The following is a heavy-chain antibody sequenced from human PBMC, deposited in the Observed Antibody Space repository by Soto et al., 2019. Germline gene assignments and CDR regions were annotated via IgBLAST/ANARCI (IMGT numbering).Heavy chain of an antibody. CDR1: GFTFSSYA. D-gene: IGHD3-16*01. V-gene: IGHV3-30-3*01. CDR2: ISYDGSNK. Sequence: QVQLVESGGGVVQPGRSLRLSCAASGFTFSSYAMHWVRQAPGKGLEWVAVISYDGSNKYYADSVKGRFTISRDNSKNTLYLQMNSLRAEDTAVYYCARENMIPFGGAVDAFDIWGQGTMVTVSS. CDR3: ARENMIPFGGAVDAFDI. J-gene: IGHJ3*02.